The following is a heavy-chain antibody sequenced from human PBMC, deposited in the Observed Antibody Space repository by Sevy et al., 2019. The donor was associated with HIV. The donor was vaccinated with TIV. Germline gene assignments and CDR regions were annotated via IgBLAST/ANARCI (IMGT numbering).Heavy chain of an antibody. J-gene: IGHJ4*02. CDR2: ITISGGTT. V-gene: IGHV3-23*01. CDR3: AKDRVSGTYYTGDFDY. D-gene: IGHD3-10*01. CDR1: GFTFSNYA. Sequence: GGSLRLSCADSGFTFSNYAMSWVRQAPGKGLEWVSVITISGGTTYYADSVKGRFTISRDSSKNTLYLQMNSLRAEDTAVYYCAKDRVSGTYYTGDFDYWGQGTLVTVSS.